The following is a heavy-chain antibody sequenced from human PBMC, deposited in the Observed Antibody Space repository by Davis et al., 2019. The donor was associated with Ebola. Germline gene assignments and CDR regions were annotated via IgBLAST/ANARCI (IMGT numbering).Heavy chain of an antibody. CDR1: GDSFSHYY. CDR2: TNHTGST. V-gene: IGHV4-34*01. Sequence: MPSETLSLTCPVYGDSFSHYYWRWVRPPPGKGLEWIGETNHTGSTHYNPSLKSRVTISVDTSKNQFSLKLTSVTAADTAVYYCARGPYLAYYDILTAYYTFDYWGQGTLVTVSS. CDR3: ARGPYLAYYDILTAYYTFDY. D-gene: IGHD3-9*01. J-gene: IGHJ4*02.